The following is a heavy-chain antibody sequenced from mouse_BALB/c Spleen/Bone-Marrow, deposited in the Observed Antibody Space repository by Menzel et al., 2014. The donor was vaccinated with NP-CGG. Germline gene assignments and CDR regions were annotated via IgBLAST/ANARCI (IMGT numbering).Heavy chain of an antibody. D-gene: IGHD3-3*01. Sequence: QVQLQQSGAEFVMPGASVKMSCKASGYTFTDKWMHWVKQRPGQGLEWIGAIDTSDSYINYNQKFKGQASLTVDASSSTAYMHLSSQTSDVSAVYYCARGGHEFSLDYWGQGTSVIVSS. J-gene: IGHJ4*01. V-gene: IGHV1-69*01. CDR2: IDTSDSYI. CDR1: GYTFTDKW. CDR3: ARGGHEFSLDY.